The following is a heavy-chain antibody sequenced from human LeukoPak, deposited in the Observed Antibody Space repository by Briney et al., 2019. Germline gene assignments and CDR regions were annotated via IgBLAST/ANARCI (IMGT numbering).Heavy chain of an antibody. V-gene: IGHV4-59*08. CDR1: GGSISSYY. J-gene: IGHJ3*02. D-gene: IGHD4-17*01. CDR3: ARQEGDYDDAFDI. Sequence: MTSETLSLTCTVSGGSISSYYWSWIRQPPGKGLEWIGYIYYSGSTNYNPSLKRRVTISVDTSKNQFSLKLSSVTAADTAVYYCARQEGDYDDAFDIWGQGTMVTVSS. CDR2: IYYSGST.